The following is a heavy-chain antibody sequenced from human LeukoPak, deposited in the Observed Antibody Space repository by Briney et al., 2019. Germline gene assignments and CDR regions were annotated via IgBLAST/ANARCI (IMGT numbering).Heavy chain of an antibody. CDR1: GFDLNTYE. CDR2: ITISGHTK. Sequence: GGSLRLSCVASGFDLNTYEMNWVRQAPGKGLEWIADITISGHTKNYADSVKGRFTISRDNAGTSLYLQMNSLRVEDTGVYYCARGDPHADLSGRRTLVTISS. V-gene: IGHV3-48*03. CDR3: ARGDPHADL. J-gene: IGHJ5*02.